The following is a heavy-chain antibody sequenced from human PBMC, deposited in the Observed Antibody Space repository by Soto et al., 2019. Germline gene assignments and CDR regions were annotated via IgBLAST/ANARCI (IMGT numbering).Heavy chain of an antibody. V-gene: IGHV2-5*02. D-gene: IGHD6-19*01. Sequence: QITLKESGPTLVKTTQTLTLTCTFSGFSLTSPAVGVNWIRQPPGKALEWLALIYWDDDKQYSPSLKSRLTITQDPSKNQVVLTMTNMDPVDTATYYCAHGSGWLSDYWGQGTLVTVSS. CDR3: AHGSGWLSDY. J-gene: IGHJ4*02. CDR2: IYWDDDK. CDR1: GFSLTSPAVG.